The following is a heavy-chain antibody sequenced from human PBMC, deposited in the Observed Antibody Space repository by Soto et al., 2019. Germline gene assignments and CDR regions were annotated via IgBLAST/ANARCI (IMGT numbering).Heavy chain of an antibody. CDR1: GGSISSGDYY. CDR2: IYYSGST. CDR3: ARASPVVTDV. D-gene: IGHD5-18*01. V-gene: IGHV4-30-4*01. Sequence: QVQLQESGPVLVKPSQTLSLTCTVSGGSISSGDYYWSWIRQPPGKGLEWIGYIYYSGSTYYNPSLXRXVXIXXDTSKNQFSLKLSSVTAADTAVYYCARASPVVTDVWGQGTTVTVSS. J-gene: IGHJ6*02.